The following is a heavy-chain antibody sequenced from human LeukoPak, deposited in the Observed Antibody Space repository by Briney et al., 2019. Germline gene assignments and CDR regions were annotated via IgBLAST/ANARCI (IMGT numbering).Heavy chain of an antibody. V-gene: IGHV1-2*06. CDR1: GYTFTGYY. CDR2: INPNSSGT. J-gene: IGHJ4*02. Sequence: ASVKVSCKASGYTFTGYYMHWVRQAPGQGLEWMGRINPNSSGTNYAQKFQGRVTMTRDTSISTAYMELSRLRSDDTAVYYCASEKYYYDSSGYYLDYWGQGTLVTVSS. CDR3: ASEKYYYDSSGYYLDY. D-gene: IGHD3-22*01.